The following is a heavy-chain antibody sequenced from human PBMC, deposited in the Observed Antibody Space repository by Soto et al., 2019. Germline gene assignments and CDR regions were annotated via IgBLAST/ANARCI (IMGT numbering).Heavy chain of an antibody. CDR3: ARAHDYDFWSGFLFYGMDV. D-gene: IGHD3-3*01. CDR1: RFTFSNYA. J-gene: IGHJ6*02. Sequence: GGSLRLSCAASRFTFSNYAMSWVRQAPGKGLEWVSGISSTGGRTYYADSVKGRFTISRDNSKNTLDLQMSSLRAEDTAIYYCARAHDYDFWSGFLFYGMDVWGQGTTVTVSS. CDR2: ISSTGGRT. V-gene: IGHV3-23*01.